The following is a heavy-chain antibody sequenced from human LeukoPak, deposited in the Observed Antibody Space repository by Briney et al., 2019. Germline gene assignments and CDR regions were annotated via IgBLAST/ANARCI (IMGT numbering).Heavy chain of an antibody. V-gene: IGHV1-18*01. D-gene: IGHD3-10*01. Sequence: ASVKVSCKASGYTFTSYGISWVRQAPRQGLEWMGWISAYNGNTNYAQKLQGRVTMTTDTSTSTAYMELRSLRSDDTAVYYCARPMVRGKVPTYYYYYGMDVWGQGTTVTVSS. CDR3: ARPMVRGKVPTYYYYYGMDV. CDR2: ISAYNGNT. CDR1: GYTFTSYG. J-gene: IGHJ6*02.